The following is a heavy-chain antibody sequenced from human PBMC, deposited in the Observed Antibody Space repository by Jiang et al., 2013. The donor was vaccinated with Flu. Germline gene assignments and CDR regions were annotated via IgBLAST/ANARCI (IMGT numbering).Heavy chain of an antibody. J-gene: IGHJ6*02. D-gene: IGHD6-19*01. CDR2: IYYSGST. CDR3: ARTGYSSGWYVAGYYYYYGMDV. Sequence: GLVKPSETLSLTCTVSGGSVSSGSYYWSWIRQPPRKGLEWIGYIYYSGSTNYNPSLKSRVTISVDTSKNQFSLKLSSVTAADTAVYYCARTGYSSGWYVAGYYYYYGMDVWGQGTTVTVSS. CDR1: GGSVSSGSYY. V-gene: IGHV4-61*01.